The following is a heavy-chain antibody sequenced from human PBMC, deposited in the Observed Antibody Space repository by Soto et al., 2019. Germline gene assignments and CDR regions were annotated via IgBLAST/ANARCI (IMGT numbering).Heavy chain of an antibody. D-gene: IGHD4-17*01. V-gene: IGHV2-5*01. CDR3: AHRTTTFPLDY. Sequence: ITFMASGPTLVKPTQTLTLTYSFSGCSHITTGVGAAWLRQPPGKALEWLALIYWNDDKRYSPSLKNRVNITNDTSKSHVVLTMTHLHPVDTATHYCAHRTTTFPLDYCGKGTLVTVSS. J-gene: IGHJ4*02. CDR1: GCSHITTGVG. CDR2: IYWNDDK.